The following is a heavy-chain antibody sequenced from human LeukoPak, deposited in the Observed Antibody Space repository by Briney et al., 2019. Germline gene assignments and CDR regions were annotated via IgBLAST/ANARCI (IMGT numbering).Heavy chain of an antibody. V-gene: IGHV3-7*01. D-gene: IGHD4-17*01. Sequence: GGSLRLFCAASGFPFNAYWMTWVRQAPGKGLEWVANIRQDGDTKYYVDSVKGRFTISRDNAKNSLYLQMNSLRAEDTAVYYCARDPTVTTPGYWGQGTLVTVSS. CDR3: ARDPTVTTPGY. CDR1: GFPFNAYW. CDR2: IRQDGDTK. J-gene: IGHJ4*02.